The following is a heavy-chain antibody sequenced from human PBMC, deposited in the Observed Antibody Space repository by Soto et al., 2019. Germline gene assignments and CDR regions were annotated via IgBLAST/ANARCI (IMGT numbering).Heavy chain of an antibody. CDR3: ARGDSPYYYDSSGYYNDF. CDR2: IIPIFGTP. Sequence: VQLVQSGAEVKKPGSSVKVSCKASGGTLSGYAITWVRQAPGHGLEWIGGIIPIFGTPTYAPQFQGRVTIAADESTSTTYMELSGLRSADTAVYYCARGDSPYYYDSSGYYNDFWGQGTLVTVSS. J-gene: IGHJ4*02. V-gene: IGHV1-69*01. D-gene: IGHD3-22*01. CDR1: GGTLSGYA.